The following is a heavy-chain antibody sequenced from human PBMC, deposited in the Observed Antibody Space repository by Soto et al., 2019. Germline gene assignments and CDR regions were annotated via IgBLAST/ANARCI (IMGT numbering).Heavy chain of an antibody. Sequence: SLTCTVSGGSISSGGYYWSWIRQHPGKGLEWIGYIYYSGSTYYNPSLKSRGTRSVDTSKNQFSLKLSSVTAADTAVYYCARESHYDFWSGYKGSKLAVYYYGMDVWGQGTTVTFSS. CDR2: IYYSGST. J-gene: IGHJ6*02. CDR1: GGSISSGGYY. V-gene: IGHV4-31*03. CDR3: ARESHYDFWSGYKGSKLAVYYYGMDV. D-gene: IGHD3-3*01.